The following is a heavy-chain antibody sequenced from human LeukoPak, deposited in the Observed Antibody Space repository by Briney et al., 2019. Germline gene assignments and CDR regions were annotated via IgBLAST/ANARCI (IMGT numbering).Heavy chain of an antibody. CDR3: ARIIGGYDYAFDI. CDR1: GYTFTSYD. D-gene: IGHD5-12*01. V-gene: IGHV1-8*03. Sequence: ASVKVSCKTSGYTFTSYDINWVRQATGQGLEWMGWMNPNSGNTGYAQKFQGRVTITRNTSISTAYMELSSLRSEDTAVYYCARIIGGYDYAFDIWGQGTMVTVSS. CDR2: MNPNSGNT. J-gene: IGHJ3*02.